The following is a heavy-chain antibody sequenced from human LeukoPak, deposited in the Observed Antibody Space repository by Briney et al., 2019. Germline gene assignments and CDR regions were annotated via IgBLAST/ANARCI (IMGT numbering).Heavy chain of an antibody. CDR3: ARDTGSDYHDAFDI. J-gene: IGHJ3*02. D-gene: IGHD1-26*01. CDR2: IIPILGIT. CDR1: GGTFSSYA. Sequence: SVKVSCKASGGTFSSYAISWVRQAPGQGLEWMGRIIPILGITNYAQMFQGRVTITADKSTSTAYMELSSLRSGDTAVYYCARDTGSDYHDAFDIWGQGTMVTVSS. V-gene: IGHV1-69*04.